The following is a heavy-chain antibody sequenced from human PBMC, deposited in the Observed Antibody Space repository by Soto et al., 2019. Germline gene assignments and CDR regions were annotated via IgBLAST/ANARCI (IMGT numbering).Heavy chain of an antibody. CDR3: ARDGYYDILTGYYSGRFDY. J-gene: IGHJ4*02. CDR2: ISAYNGNT. CDR1: GYTFTSYG. V-gene: IGHV1-18*01. Sequence: QVQLVQSGAEAKKPGASVKVSCKASGYTFTSYGISWVRQAPGQGLEWMGWISAYNGNTNYAQKLQGRVTMTTDTSTSTAYMELRSLRSDDTAVYYCARDGYYDILTGYYSGRFDYWGQGTLVTVSS. D-gene: IGHD3-9*01.